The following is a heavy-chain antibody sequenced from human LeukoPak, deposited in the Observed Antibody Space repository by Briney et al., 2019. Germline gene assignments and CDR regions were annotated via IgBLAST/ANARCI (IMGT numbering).Heavy chain of an antibody. Sequence: GGSLRLSCAASGFTFSSYVMHWVRQAPVKELEWVAVLWYDGSNKYYADPVKGRFTISRDNSKNTLYLQMISLRAEDTAVYHCARQVGGGCLAGIFDYWGQGTLVTVSS. CDR3: ARQVGGGCLAGIFDY. CDR1: GFTFSSYV. V-gene: IGHV3-33*01. D-gene: IGHD6-13*01. CDR2: LWYDGSNK. J-gene: IGHJ4*02.